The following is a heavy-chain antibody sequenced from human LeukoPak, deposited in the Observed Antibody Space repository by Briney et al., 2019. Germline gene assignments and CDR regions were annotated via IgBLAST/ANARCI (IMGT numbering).Heavy chain of an antibody. D-gene: IGHD4-11*01. CDR2: IYNSGST. Sequence: SETLSLTCTVSGGSITSYYWSWIRQPPGKGLEWIGYIYNSGSTNYNPSLKSRVTISVDTSKNQFSLKLSSVTAADTAVYYCARLYSSSLGRVFDYWGQGTLVTVSS. V-gene: IGHV4-59*01. CDR1: GGSITSYY. CDR3: ARLYSSSLGRVFDY. J-gene: IGHJ4*02.